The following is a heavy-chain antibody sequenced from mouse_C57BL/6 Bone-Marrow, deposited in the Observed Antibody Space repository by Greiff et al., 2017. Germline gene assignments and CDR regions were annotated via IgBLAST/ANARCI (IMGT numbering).Heavy chain of an antibody. D-gene: IGHD2-4*01. Sequence: VQLQQSGAELVRPGASVKLSCTASGFNIKDDYMHWVKLRPEQGLEWIGWIDPENGDTEYASTFLGKATTTADPSSNTAYLQLSSLTSEDTAVYYCTTAFYDYDHLTFAYWGQGTLVTVSA. J-gene: IGHJ3*01. CDR2: IDPENGDT. CDR3: TTAFYDYDHLTFAY. V-gene: IGHV14-4*01. CDR1: GFNIKDDY.